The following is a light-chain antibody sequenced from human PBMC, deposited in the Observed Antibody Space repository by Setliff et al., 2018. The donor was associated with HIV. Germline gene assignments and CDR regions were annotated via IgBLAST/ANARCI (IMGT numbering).Light chain of an antibody. CDR3: CAYV. CDR1: NSNVGGSKY. CDR2: EVN. Sequence: QSVLPQPRSVSGSPGQSVTISCTGTNSNVGGSKYVSWYQQYPGKAPKLLIYEVNKRPSEVPDRFSGSKSGNTASLTISGLQADDEADYYCCAYVFGTGTKVTVL. V-gene: IGLV2-11*01. J-gene: IGLJ1*01.